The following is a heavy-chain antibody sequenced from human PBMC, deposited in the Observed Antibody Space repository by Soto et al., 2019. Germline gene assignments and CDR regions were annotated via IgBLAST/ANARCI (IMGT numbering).Heavy chain of an antibody. D-gene: IGHD3-22*01. Sequence: QVKLQESGPGLVKPSQTLSLTCTVSGGSISSGGYYWSWIRQHPGKGLEWIGYIYYSGNTYYNPSLKSRVTLSIDTSKNQFSLKLSSVTAADTAVYYCAREGMNYNDSSGYWVRTGMDVWGQGTTVTVSS. J-gene: IGHJ6*02. CDR1: GGSISSGGYY. V-gene: IGHV4-31*03. CDR2: IYYSGNT. CDR3: AREGMNYNDSSGYWVRTGMDV.